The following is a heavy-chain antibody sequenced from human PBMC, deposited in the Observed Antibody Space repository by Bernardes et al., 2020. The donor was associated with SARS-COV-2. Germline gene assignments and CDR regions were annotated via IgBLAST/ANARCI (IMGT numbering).Heavy chain of an antibody. V-gene: IGHV1-46*01. J-gene: IGHJ6*03. CDR1: GYTFTSYY. CDR3: ARERGGGLRFLEWSRRYYMDV. D-gene: IGHD3-3*01. CDR2: INPSGGST. Sequence: ASVKVSCMASGYTFTSYYMHWVRQAPGQGLEWMGIINPSGGSTSYAQKFQGRVTMTRDTSTSTVYMELSSLRSEDTAVYYCARERGGGLRFLEWSRRYYMDVWGKGTTVTVS.